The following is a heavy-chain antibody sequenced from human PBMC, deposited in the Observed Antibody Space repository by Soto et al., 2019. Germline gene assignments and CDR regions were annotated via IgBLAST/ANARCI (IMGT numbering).Heavy chain of an antibody. J-gene: IGHJ4*02. V-gene: IGHV4-31*03. CDR3: ARGLSVTLFGN. CDR2: IYYSGST. Sequence: QVQLQESGPGLVKPSQTLSLTCTVSGGSISTGGYYWTWIRQHPGKGLEWIGYIYYSGSTYSNPSLKSRVTVPVDTSKNQSSLKLSSVTAADTAVYYCARGLSVTLFGNWGQGTLVTVSS. D-gene: IGHD4-17*01. CDR1: GGSISTGGYY.